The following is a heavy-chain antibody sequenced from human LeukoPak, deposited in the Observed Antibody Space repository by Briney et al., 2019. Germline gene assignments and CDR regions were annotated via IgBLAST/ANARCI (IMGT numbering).Heavy chain of an antibody. CDR2: IWYDGSNK. Sequence: GGSLRLSCAASGFTFSSYGMHWVRQAPGKGLEWVAVIWYDGSNKYYADSVKGRFTISRDNSKNTLYLQMNSLRAEDTAVYYCAKWPSGSHEYFQHWGQGTLVTVSS. V-gene: IGHV3-33*06. J-gene: IGHJ1*01. D-gene: IGHD1-26*01. CDR1: GFTFSSYG. CDR3: AKWPSGSHEYFQH.